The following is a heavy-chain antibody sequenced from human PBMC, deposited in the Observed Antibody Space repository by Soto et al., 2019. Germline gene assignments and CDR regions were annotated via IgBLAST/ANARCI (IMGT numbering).Heavy chain of an antibody. D-gene: IGHD5-18*01. CDR2: ISSSSSTI. Sequence: EVQLVESGGGLVQPGGSLRLSCAASGFTFSSYSMNWVRQALGKGLEWVSYISSSSSTIYYADSVKGRFTMSRDNDKNSLYLQMNSLRDEDTAVYYCARDHRYSYGLGYYYYGMDVWGQGTTVTVSS. CDR3: ARDHRYSYGLGYYYYGMDV. J-gene: IGHJ6*02. V-gene: IGHV3-48*02. CDR1: GFTFSSYS.